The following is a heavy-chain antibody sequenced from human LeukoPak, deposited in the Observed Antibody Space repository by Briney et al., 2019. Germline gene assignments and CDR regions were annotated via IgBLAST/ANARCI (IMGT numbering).Heavy chain of an antibody. V-gene: IGHV4-39*01. CDR3: ARHFAPAAATHPYYFDY. J-gene: IGHJ4*02. Sequence: SETLSLTCTVSGGSISSSGYYWGWLRQPPGKGLEFIANIYYSGSIYYNPSLKSRVTNSIDTSKNQFSLKLSSVTAADTAVYYCARHFAPAAATHPYYFDYWGQGTLVTVSS. CDR1: GGSISSSGYY. D-gene: IGHD2-15*01. CDR2: IYYSGSI.